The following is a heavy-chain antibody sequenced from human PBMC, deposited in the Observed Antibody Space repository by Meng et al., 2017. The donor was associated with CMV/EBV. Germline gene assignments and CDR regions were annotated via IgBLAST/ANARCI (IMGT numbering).Heavy chain of an antibody. V-gene: IGHV1-24*01. D-gene: IGHD3-22*01. J-gene: IGHJ4*02. CDR1: YTLPELS. CDR3: ATVPYYDSSGYSPDFDY. CDR2: FDPEDGET. Sequence: YTLPELSMHWVRQAPGKGLVWMGGFDPEDGETIYAQKFQGRVTMTEDTSTDTAYMELSSLRSEDTAVYYCATVPYYDSSGYSPDFDYWGQGTLVTVSS.